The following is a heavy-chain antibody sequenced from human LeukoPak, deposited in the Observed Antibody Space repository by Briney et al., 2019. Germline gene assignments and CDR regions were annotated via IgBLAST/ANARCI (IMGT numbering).Heavy chain of an antibody. Sequence: GGSLRLSCAASGFTVSSNYMSWVRQAPGKGLEWVSVIYSGGLTYYAESVKGRFTMSSDNSKNTLYLQMNSLRAKDTAVYYCARSMVRGVTRFDYWGQGTLVTVSS. CDR2: IYSGGLT. V-gene: IGHV3-66*01. CDR3: ARSMVRGVTRFDY. J-gene: IGHJ4*02. CDR1: GFTVSSNY. D-gene: IGHD3-10*01.